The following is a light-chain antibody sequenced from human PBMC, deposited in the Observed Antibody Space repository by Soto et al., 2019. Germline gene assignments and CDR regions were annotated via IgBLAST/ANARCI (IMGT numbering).Light chain of an antibody. J-gene: IGLJ1*01. V-gene: IGLV2-14*01. CDR3: SSYTSSTNSG. CDR2: EVS. CDR1: SIDIAPYNY. Sequence: QSVLTPPASVSGSPGQSLTISCTGTSIDIAPYNYVSWYQQHPGKAPKLIIYEVSYRPSGISSRLSGSKSGNTALLNISGLQAEGEADYYWSSYTSSTNSGFGTGTKVHRP.